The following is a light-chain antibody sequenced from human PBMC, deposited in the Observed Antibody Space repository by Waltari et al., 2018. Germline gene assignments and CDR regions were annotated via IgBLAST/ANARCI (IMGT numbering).Light chain of an antibody. CDR3: SSYAGSNNVV. CDR1: SSDVGGYNY. Sequence: QSALTQPPSASGSPGQSVTISCTGTSSDVGGYNYVSWYQQHPGQAPKPLIYEVSKRPSGVPDRFSGSKSGNTASLTVSGLQAEDEADYYCSSYAGSNNVVFGGGTKLTVL. J-gene: IGLJ2*01. CDR2: EVS. V-gene: IGLV2-8*01.